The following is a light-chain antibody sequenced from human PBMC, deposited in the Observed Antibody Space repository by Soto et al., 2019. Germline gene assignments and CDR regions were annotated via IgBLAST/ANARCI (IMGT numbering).Light chain of an antibody. CDR2: GAS. J-gene: IGKJ1*01. Sequence: EIVMTQSPATLSVSPGERATLSCRASQSVTSNLAWYQQKPGRAPRLLIYGASTRATDAPPRFRGSGSGTDFSLTISSLQSEDIATYYCQQYRGWPRTFGQGSRIEIK. CDR3: QQYRGWPRT. CDR1: QSVTSN. V-gene: IGKV3-15*01.